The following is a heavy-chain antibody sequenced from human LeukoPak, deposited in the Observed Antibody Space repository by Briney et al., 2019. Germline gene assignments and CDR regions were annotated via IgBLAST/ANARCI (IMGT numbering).Heavy chain of an antibody. J-gene: IGHJ3*02. V-gene: IGHV3-48*01. CDR3: ARDGYSSGWYVGDAFDI. CDR1: GFTFSSYS. D-gene: IGHD6-19*01. CDR2: ISSSSSTI. Sequence: PGGSLRLSCAASGFTFSSYSMNWVRQAPGKGLEWVSYISSSSSTIYYADSVKGRFTISRDNAKNSLYLQMNSLRAEDTAVYYCARDGYSSGWYVGDAFDIWGQGTMVTVSS.